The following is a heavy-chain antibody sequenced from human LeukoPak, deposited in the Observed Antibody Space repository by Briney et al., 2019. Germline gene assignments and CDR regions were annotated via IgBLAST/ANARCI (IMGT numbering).Heavy chain of an antibody. CDR3: ARDRRLELPTYYYYYMDV. D-gene: IGHD1-7*01. J-gene: IGHJ6*03. Sequence: ASVKVSCKASGYTFTGYYMHWVRQAPGQGLEWMGWINPNSGGTNYAQKFQGRVTMTRDTSISTAYMELSRLSSVTAADTAVYYCARDRRLELPTYYYYYMDVWGKGTTVTVSS. CDR1: GYTFTGYY. CDR2: INPNSGGT. V-gene: IGHV1-2*02.